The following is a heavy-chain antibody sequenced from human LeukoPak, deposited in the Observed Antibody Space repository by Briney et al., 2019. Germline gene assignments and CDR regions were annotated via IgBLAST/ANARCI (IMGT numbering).Heavy chain of an antibody. CDR1: VGTFSCYA. Sequence: GGAVTVSFKSSVGTFSCYACSWVGQAPGRGLEGVGRSIPSLGMAHYAHKLQGRVTINADKYTGKDYMELSSLRSEDTAVYYCARGCSGGSCMALYYYYGMDVWGQRTTVTVSS. J-gene: IGHJ6*02. D-gene: IGHD2-15*01. V-gene: IGHV1-69*04. CDR3: ARGCSGGSCMALYYYYGMDV. CDR2: SIPSLGMA.